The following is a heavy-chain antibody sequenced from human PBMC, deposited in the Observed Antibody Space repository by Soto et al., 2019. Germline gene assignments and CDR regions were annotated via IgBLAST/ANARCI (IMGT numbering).Heavy chain of an antibody. V-gene: IGHV3-48*02. CDR2: ISSSSSTI. CDR1: GFTFSSYS. CDR3: ARELTDILTGQYSSYGMDV. J-gene: IGHJ6*02. Sequence: EVQLVESGGGLVQPGGSLRLSCAASGFTFSSYSMNWVRQAPGKGLDLVSYISSSSSTIYYADSVKGRFTISRDNAKNSLYLQMNSLRDEDTAVYYCARELTDILTGQYSSYGMDVWGQGTTVTVSS. D-gene: IGHD3-9*01.